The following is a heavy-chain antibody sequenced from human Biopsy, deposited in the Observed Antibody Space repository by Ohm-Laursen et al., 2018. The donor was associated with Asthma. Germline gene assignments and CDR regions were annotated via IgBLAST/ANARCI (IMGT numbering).Heavy chain of an antibody. CDR2: IHYSGST. CDR3: AGFCSGGNCPDH. D-gene: IGHD2-15*01. CDR1: GVSIRSYY. V-gene: IGHV4-59*07. Sequence: SDTLSLTCPVSGVSIRSYYWTRIRQPPGKGLEWIGNIHYSGSTYSNPSLKSRVTISVDTSKKQISLRLSSVIAADTAVYYCAGFCSGGNCPDHWGQGTLVTVSS. J-gene: IGHJ4*02.